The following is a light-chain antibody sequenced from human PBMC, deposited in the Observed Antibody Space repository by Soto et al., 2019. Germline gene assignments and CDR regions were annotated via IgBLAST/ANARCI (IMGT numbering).Light chain of an antibody. CDR2: LEGSGSY. V-gene: IGLV4-60*02. CDR3: ETWDSNTRV. J-gene: IGLJ3*02. Sequence: QLVLTQSSSASASLGSSVKITCTLSSRHSSYIIAWHQQQPGKAPRYLMKLEGSGSYNKGSGVPDRFSGSSSGADRYLTISNLQFEDEADYYCETWDSNTRVFGGGTKVTVL. CDR1: SRHSSYI.